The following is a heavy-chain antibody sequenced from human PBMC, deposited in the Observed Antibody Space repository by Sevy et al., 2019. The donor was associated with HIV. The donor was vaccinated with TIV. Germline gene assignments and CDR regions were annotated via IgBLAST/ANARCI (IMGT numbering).Heavy chain of an antibody. CDR2: ISYDGSNK. Sequence: GESLKISCAASGFTFSSYGMHWVRQAPGKGLEWVAVISYDGSNKYYADSVKGRFTISRDNSKNTLYLQMNSLRAEDTAVYYCAKDSSGCLDYWGQGTLVTVSS. V-gene: IGHV3-30*18. D-gene: IGHD1-26*01. J-gene: IGHJ4*02. CDR3: AKDSSGCLDY. CDR1: GFTFSSYG.